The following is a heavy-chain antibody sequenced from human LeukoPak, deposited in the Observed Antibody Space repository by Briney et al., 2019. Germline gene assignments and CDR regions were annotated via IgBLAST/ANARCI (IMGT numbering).Heavy chain of an antibody. V-gene: IGHV3-20*04. J-gene: IGHJ3*02. D-gene: IGHD2-15*01. CDR3: ARLCSGGSCYSDAFDI. CDR1: GFTFDDYG. Sequence: GGSLRLSCAASGFTFDDYGMSWVRQAPGKGLEWVSGINWNGGSTGYADSVKGRFTIPRDNAKNSLYLQMNSLRAEDTALYYCARLCSGGSCYSDAFDIWGQGTMVTVSS. CDR2: INWNGGST.